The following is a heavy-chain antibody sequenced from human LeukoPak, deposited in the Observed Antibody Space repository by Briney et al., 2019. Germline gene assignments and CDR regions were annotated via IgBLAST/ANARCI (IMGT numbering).Heavy chain of an antibody. Sequence: GGSLRLSCAASGFTFSNYEMNWVRQAPGKGLEWVSYISSSGSNIYYADSVKGRFTISRDNAKNSLYLQMNSLRAEDTAVYYCAQIYTYGFSQFDYWGQGTLVTVSS. CDR1: GFTFSNYE. D-gene: IGHD5-18*01. J-gene: IGHJ4*02. CDR3: AQIYTYGFSQFDY. CDR2: ISSSGSNI. V-gene: IGHV3-48*03.